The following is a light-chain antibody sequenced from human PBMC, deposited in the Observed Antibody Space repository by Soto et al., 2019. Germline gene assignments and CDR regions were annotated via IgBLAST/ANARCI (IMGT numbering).Light chain of an antibody. V-gene: IGLV2-8*01. J-gene: IGLJ3*02. CDR1: RSDVGAYKY. CDR2: EVS. Sequence: QSALTQPPSASGSPGQSITISCTGTRSDVGAYKYVSWYQQYPGKAPKLMIYEVSKRPSGVPDRFSGSKSGNTASLTVSGLQAEDEADYYCTSYVGSDIWVFGGWTKVTVL. CDR3: TSYVGSDIWV.